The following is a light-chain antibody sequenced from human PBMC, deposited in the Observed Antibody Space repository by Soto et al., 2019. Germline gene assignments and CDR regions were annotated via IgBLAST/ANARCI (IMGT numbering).Light chain of an antibody. CDR3: QQYGSSPR. CDR2: GAS. J-gene: IGKJ3*01. Sequence: EIVMTQSPGTLSLSPGERATLSCRASQSFSSSYLAWYQQKPGQAPMLLIYGASSRATGIPDRLSGSGSGTDFTITISRLEPDDFAVYYCQQYGSSPRFGPGTKVDIK. V-gene: IGKV3-20*01. CDR1: QSFSSSY.